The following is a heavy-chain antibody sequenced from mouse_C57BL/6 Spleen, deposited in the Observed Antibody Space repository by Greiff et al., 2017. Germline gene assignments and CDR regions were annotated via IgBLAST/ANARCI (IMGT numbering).Heavy chain of an antibody. V-gene: IGHV1-7*01. D-gene: IGHD3-2*02. CDR1: GYTFTSYW. J-gene: IGHJ2*01. Sequence: QVQLQQSGAELAKPGASVKLSCKASGYTFTSYWMHWVKQRPGKGLAWIGYINPSSGYTKYNQKFKDKATLTADKSSSTAYMQLSSLTYEDSAVYYCAMAQATDYFDDGGQGTTLTVSS. CDR3: AMAQATDYFDD. CDR2: INPSSGYT.